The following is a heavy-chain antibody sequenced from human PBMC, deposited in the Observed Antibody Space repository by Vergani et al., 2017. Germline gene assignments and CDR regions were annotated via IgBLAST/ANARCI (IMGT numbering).Heavy chain of an antibody. CDR2: ISYDGSNK. CDR1: GFTFSSYA. CDR3: ARGGGYSYGYEADACDI. V-gene: IGHV3-30-3*01. D-gene: IGHD5-18*01. Sequence: QVQLVESGGGVVQPGRSLRLSCAASGFTFSSYAMHWVRQAPGKGLEWVAVISYDGSNKYYADSVKGRFTISRDNSKNTLYLQMNSLRAEDTAVYYCARGGGYSYGYEADACDIWGQGTMVTVSS. J-gene: IGHJ3*02.